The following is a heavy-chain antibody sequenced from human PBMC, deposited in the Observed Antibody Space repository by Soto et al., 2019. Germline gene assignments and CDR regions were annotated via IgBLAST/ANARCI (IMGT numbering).Heavy chain of an antibody. V-gene: IGHV3-30*18. D-gene: IGHD1-26*01. CDR1: GFTFSSYA. J-gene: IGHJ4*02. Sequence: QVQLVESGGGVVQAGRSLRLSCAASGFTFSSYAMHWVRQAPGKGLEWVAIIYYDGSNKYYVDSVKGRFAISRDNSKNTLYLQMNSLRAEDTAVYYCAKDYAGSVRGYFDYWGQGTLVTVSS. CDR3: AKDYAGSVRGYFDY. CDR2: IYYDGSNK.